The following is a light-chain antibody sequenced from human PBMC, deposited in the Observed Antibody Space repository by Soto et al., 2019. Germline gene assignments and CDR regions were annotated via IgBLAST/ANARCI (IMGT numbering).Light chain of an antibody. CDR3: HQYATSPQT. V-gene: IGKV3-20*01. J-gene: IGKJ1*01. CDR2: GPS. Sequence: EILLTQSPGTLSLSPGERATLSCRASQSVPKNYLAWYQQEPGQAPRLLIYGPSSRATGIPDRFSGSGSGTDFTLTISRLEPEDSAVYYCHQYATSPQTFGQGTKVEIK. CDR1: QSVPKNY.